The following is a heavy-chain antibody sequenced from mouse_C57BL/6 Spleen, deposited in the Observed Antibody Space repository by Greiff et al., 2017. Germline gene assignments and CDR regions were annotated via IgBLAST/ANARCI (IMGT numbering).Heavy chain of an antibody. V-gene: IGHV5-16*01. CDR1: GFTFSDYY. CDR2: INYDGSST. J-gene: IGHJ4*01. Sequence: EVMLVESEGGLVQPGSSMKLSCTASGFTFSDYYMAWVRQVPEKGLEWVANINYDGSSTYYLDSLKSRFIISRDNAKNILYLQMSSLKSEDTATYYCARESNGYAMDYWGQGTSVTVSS. CDR3: ARESNGYAMDY. D-gene: IGHD2-5*01.